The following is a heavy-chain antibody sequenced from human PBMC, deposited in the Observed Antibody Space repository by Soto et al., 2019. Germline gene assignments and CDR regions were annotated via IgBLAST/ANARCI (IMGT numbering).Heavy chain of an antibody. J-gene: IGHJ4*02. CDR3: ARAFCSGGSCYLDH. CDR1: GYTFTTFG. Sequence: QVQLVQSGGEVKKPGAAVKVSCKASGYTFTTFGIGWVRQAPGQGLEWMGWISAYSGNTEYPEKLQGRVTMTIDTSTSPTYMELRSLRSDDTAVYYCARAFCSGGSCYLDHWGQGALVTVSS. CDR2: ISAYSGNT. V-gene: IGHV1-18*01. D-gene: IGHD2-15*01.